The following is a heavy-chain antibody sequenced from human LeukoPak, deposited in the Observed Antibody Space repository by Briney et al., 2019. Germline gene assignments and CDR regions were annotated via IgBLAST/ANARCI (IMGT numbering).Heavy chain of an antibody. V-gene: IGHV3-21*01. CDR3: SRDGRSGSYGFPYFFDY. CDR2: ISSSSSYI. J-gene: IGHJ4*01. D-gene: IGHD1-26*01. CDR1: GFTFSSYS. Sequence: GGSLRLSCAASGFTFSSYSMNWVRQAPGKGLEWVSSISSSSSYIYYADSVKGRFTISRDNAKNSLYLQMNSLRAEDTAVYYCSRDGRSGSYGFPYFFDYWGQGTLVTVSS.